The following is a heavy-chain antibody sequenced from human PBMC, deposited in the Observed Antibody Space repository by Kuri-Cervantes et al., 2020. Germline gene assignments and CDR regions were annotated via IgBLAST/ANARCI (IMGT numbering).Heavy chain of an antibody. CDR3: AREREARTTGPFDI. Sequence: LSLTCAASGFTFDDYAMHWVRQAPGKGLEWVSGISWNSGSIGYADSVKGRFTISRDNAKNTLYLQMNSLRAEDTAVYYCAREREARTTGPFDIWGQGTVVTVSS. CDR2: ISWNSGSI. CDR1: GFTFDDYA. D-gene: IGHD4-11*01. J-gene: IGHJ3*02. V-gene: IGHV3-9*01.